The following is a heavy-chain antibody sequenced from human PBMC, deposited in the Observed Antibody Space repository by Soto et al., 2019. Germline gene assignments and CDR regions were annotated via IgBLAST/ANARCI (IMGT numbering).Heavy chain of an antibody. V-gene: IGHV3-23*01. J-gene: IGHJ1*01. CDR1: GFTFSSYA. D-gene: IGHD6-13*01. CDR2: ISGSGGST. Sequence: EVQLLESGGGLVQPGGSLRLSCAASGFTFSSYAMSWVRQAPGKGLEWVSAISGSGGSTYYADSVKGRFTISRDNSKNTLYLQMNILRAEDTAVYYFAKGGSSWVGYFQHWGQGTLVTVSS. CDR3: AKGGSSWVGYFQH.